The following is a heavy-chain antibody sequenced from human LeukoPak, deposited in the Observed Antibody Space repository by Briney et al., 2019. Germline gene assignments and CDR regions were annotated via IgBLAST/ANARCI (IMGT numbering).Heavy chain of an antibody. CDR1: GFTFSTYW. D-gene: IGHD3-22*01. Sequence: PGGSLRLSCAASGFTFSTYWMSWVRQAPGKGLEWVSSISSSSSYIYYADSVKGRFTISRDNAKNSLYLQMNSLRAEDTAVYYCARGAHYYDSSGYSGWGQGTLVTVSS. J-gene: IGHJ4*02. CDR3: ARGAHYYDSSGYSG. CDR2: ISSSSSYI. V-gene: IGHV3-21*01.